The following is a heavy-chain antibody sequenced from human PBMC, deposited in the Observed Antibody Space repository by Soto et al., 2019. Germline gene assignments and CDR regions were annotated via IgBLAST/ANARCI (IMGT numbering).Heavy chain of an antibody. V-gene: IGHV3-9*01. CDR1: GFTFDDYA. Sequence: PGGSLRLSCAASGFTFDDYAMHWVRQAPGKGLEWVSGISWNSGSIGYADSVKGRFTISRDNAKNSLYLQMNSLRAEDTALYYCAKGKFLEWLTPYFDYWGQGTLVTVSS. CDR3: AKGKFLEWLTPYFDY. CDR2: ISWNSGSI. J-gene: IGHJ4*02. D-gene: IGHD3-3*01.